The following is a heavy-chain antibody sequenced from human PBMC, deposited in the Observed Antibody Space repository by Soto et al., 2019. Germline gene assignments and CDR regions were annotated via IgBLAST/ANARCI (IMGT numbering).Heavy chain of an antibody. V-gene: IGHV3-23*01. CDR2: ISGSGGST. CDR1: GFTFSSYA. Sequence: GGSLGLSCAASGFTFSSYAMSWVRQAPGKGLEWVSAISGSGGSTYYADSVKGRFTISRDNSKNTLYLQMNSLRAEDTAVYYCAKDNTERAYYYYGMDVWGQGTTVTVSS. J-gene: IGHJ6*02. CDR3: AKDNTERAYYYYGMDV.